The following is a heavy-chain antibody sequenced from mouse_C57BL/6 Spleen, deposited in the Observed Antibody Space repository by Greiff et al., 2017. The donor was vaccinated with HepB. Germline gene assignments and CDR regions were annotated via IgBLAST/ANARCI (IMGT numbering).Heavy chain of an antibody. J-gene: IGHJ4*01. CDR1: GYTFTSYW. V-gene: IGHV1-7*01. Sequence: QVQLKESGAELAKPGASVKLSCKASGYTFTSYWMHWVKQGPGQGLEWIGYINPSSGYTKYNQKFKDKATLTADKSSSTAYMQLSSLTYEDSAVYYCARFSYDYDSYAMDYWGQGTSVTVSS. CDR2: INPSSGYT. D-gene: IGHD2-4*01. CDR3: ARFSYDYDSYAMDY.